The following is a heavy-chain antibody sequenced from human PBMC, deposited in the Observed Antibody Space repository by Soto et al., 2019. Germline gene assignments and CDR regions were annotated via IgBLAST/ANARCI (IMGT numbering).Heavy chain of an antibody. CDR3: VRDMQLWLLDS. Sequence: EVQLVESGGGLVQPGESLRLSCAASGLTFRSYWMHWVRQAPGKGLVWVSRINTDGSVAMYVDSVKGRFTISRDNAKNTLFLHMNSLRAEDTAVYYCVRDMQLWLLDSWVQGTLVTVSS. D-gene: IGHD2-21*01. V-gene: IGHV3-74*03. J-gene: IGHJ4*02. CDR2: INTDGSVA. CDR1: GLTFRSYW.